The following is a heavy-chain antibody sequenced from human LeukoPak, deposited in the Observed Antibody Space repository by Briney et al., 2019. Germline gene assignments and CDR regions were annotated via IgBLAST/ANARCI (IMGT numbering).Heavy chain of an antibody. CDR1: GFTFSSYW. D-gene: IGHD1-26*01. V-gene: IGHV3-48*04. CDR3: ARDAEFSGSYYFDY. Sequence: GGSLRLSCAASGFTFSSYWMSWVRQAPGKGLEWVSYISSSGSTIYYADSVKGRFTISRDNAKNSLYLQMNSLRAEDTAVYYCARDAEFSGSYYFDYWGQGTLVTVSS. CDR2: ISSSGSTI. J-gene: IGHJ4*02.